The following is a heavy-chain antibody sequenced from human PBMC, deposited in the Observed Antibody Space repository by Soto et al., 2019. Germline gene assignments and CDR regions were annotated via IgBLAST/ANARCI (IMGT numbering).Heavy chain of an antibody. D-gene: IGHD2-21*02. CDR2: VYYSGGA. V-gene: IGHV4-59*01. Sequence: SETLSLTCTVSGGSISGYYWSWIRQPPGKGLEWIGNVYYSGGAKYNPSVKRRVSISVDTSKNQFSLNPSSVTAADTAVYYCTRDGDGRMTTNPYYYYGMNVWGPGITVTVSS. J-gene: IGHJ6*02. CDR3: TRDGDGRMTTNPYYYYGMNV. CDR1: GGSISGYY.